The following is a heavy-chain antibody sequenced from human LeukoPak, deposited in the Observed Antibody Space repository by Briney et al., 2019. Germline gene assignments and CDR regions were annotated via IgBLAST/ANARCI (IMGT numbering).Heavy chain of an antibody. CDR1: GGTFSSYA. CDR2: IIPIFGTA. V-gene: IGHV1-69*13. Sequence: ASVKVSCKASGGTFSSYAISWVRQAPGQGLEWMGGIIPIFGTANYAQKFQGRVTITADESTSTAYMELSSLRSEDTAVYYCARGLSRRGYSYVTGYYYYYMDVWGKGTTVTISS. D-gene: IGHD5-18*01. J-gene: IGHJ6*03. CDR3: ARGLSRRGYSYVTGYYYYYMDV.